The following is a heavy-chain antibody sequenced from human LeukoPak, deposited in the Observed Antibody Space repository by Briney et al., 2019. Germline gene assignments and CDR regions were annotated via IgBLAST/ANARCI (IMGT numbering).Heavy chain of an antibody. CDR3: ARGAYCSSTSCYISWFDP. CDR1: GGSISSYY. V-gene: IGHV4-59*01. Sequence: SETLSLTCTVSGGSISSYYWSWIRQPPGKGLEWIGYIYYSGSTNYNPSLKSRVTISVDTSKNQFSLKLSFVTAADTAVYYCARGAYCSSTSCYISWFDPWGQGTLVTVSS. D-gene: IGHD2-2*02. CDR2: IYYSGST. J-gene: IGHJ5*02.